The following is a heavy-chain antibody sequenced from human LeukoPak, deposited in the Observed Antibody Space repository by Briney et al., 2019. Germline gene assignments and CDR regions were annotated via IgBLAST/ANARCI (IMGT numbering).Heavy chain of an antibody. Sequence: GGSLRLSCAASGFTFSDYYMSWIRQAPGKGLEWVSYISSSGSTIYYADSVKGRFTISRDNAKNSLYLQMNSLRAEDTAVYYCARDLHDYGDYKGGYYYYMDVWGKGTTVTVSS. CDR3: ARDLHDYGDYKGGYYYYMDV. V-gene: IGHV3-11*04. CDR1: GFTFSDYY. D-gene: IGHD4-17*01. J-gene: IGHJ6*03. CDR2: ISSSGSTI.